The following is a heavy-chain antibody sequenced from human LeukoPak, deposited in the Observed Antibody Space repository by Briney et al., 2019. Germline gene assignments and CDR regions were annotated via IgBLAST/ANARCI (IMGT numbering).Heavy chain of an antibody. J-gene: IGHJ5*02. CDR2: IYTSGST. Sequence: SETLSLTCTVSGGSISSYYWSWMRQPVGKGLEWIGRIYTSGSTKYNPSLKSRVTMSVDTSKDQFSLKLSSVTAADTAVYYCARDKTGDYGDLNWFDPWGQGTLVTVSS. V-gene: IGHV4-4*07. CDR3: ARDKTGDYGDLNWFDP. D-gene: IGHD4-17*01. CDR1: GGSISSYY.